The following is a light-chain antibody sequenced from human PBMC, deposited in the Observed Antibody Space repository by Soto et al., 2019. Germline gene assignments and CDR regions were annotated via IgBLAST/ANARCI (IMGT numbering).Light chain of an antibody. V-gene: IGKV1-39*01. J-gene: IGKJ2*01. CDR2: AAS. CDR3: QQSHGIPYT. CDR1: KTISTY. Sequence: DIQMTQSPSSLSASVGDRVTITCRASKTISTYLNWYKQKQGKAPKLLIYAASTLQSGVPSRFSGSGSGTDFTLTINSLQPEDFATYYCQQSHGIPYTFGQGTKLEIK.